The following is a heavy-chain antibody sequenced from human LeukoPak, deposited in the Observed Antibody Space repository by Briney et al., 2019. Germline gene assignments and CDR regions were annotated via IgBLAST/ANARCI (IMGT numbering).Heavy chain of an antibody. Sequence: GGSLRLSCAASGFTLSNYKMSWVGQAQGKGWECVSYISSSGRTIYYADSVKGRFTISRDNAKNSLYLQMNSLRAEDTAVYYCAREDTAMEFDYWGQGTLVTVSS. J-gene: IGHJ4*02. CDR3: AREDTAMEFDY. CDR1: GFTLSNYK. V-gene: IGHV3-11*01. D-gene: IGHD5-18*01. CDR2: ISSSGRTI.